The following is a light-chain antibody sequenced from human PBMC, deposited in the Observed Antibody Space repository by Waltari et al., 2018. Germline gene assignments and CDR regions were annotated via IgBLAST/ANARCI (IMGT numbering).Light chain of an antibody. V-gene: IGLV1-40*01. Sequence: QSVLTQPPSVSGAPGQRVTISCTGSNSNLGAGYDVQWYQQLPGTAPKLLIYANTNRPAGVPDRFSGSKSGPSASLAITGLQAEDEADYYCQSYDTSLSGSRVFGGGTKLTVL. CDR1: NSNLGAGYD. CDR3: QSYDTSLSGSRV. J-gene: IGLJ2*01. CDR2: ANT.